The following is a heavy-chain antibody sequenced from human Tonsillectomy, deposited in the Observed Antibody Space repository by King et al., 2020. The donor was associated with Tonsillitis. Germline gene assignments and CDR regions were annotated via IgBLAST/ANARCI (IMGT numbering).Heavy chain of an antibody. CDR1: GGSISSYY. CDR2: IYYSGST. Sequence: VQLQESGPGLVKPSETLSLTCTVSGGSISSYYWSWIRQPPGKGLEWIGYIYYSGSTNYNPSLKSRVTISVDTSKNQFSLKLSSVTAADTAVYYCAREGQLLFDYWGQGTLVTVSS. J-gene: IGHJ4*02. D-gene: IGHD5-18*01. CDR3: AREGQLLFDY. V-gene: IGHV4-59*01.